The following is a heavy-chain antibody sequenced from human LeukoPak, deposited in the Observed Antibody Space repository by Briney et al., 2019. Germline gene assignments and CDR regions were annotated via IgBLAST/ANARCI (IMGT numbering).Heavy chain of an antibody. D-gene: IGHD6-19*01. CDR2: ISPGTGKT. V-gene: IGHV1-8*01. Sequence: ASVKVSCKASGYTFTTDDINRVRQASGRGLEWMGVISPGTGKTRYPQKFQGRVTMTRDTSINTVYMELSSLRSEDTAIYYCARVFGQWLAVHWGQGTPVVVSS. CDR3: ARVFGQWLAVH. CDR1: GYTFTTDD. J-gene: IGHJ4*02.